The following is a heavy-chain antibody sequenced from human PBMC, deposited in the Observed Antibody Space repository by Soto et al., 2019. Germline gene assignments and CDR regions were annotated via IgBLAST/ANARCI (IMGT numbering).Heavy chain of an antibody. CDR3: ARDSNYDFWSGAPIDYDDSDI. CDR2: ISAYNGNT. J-gene: IGHJ3*02. Sequence: ASVKVSCKASGYTFTSYGISWVRQAPGQGLEWMGWISAYNGNTNYAQKLQGRVTMTTDTSTSTAYMELRSLRSDDTAVYYCARDSNYDFWSGAPIDYDDSDIWRHGTLVTVSS. CDR1: GYTFTSYG. D-gene: IGHD3-3*01. V-gene: IGHV1-18*01.